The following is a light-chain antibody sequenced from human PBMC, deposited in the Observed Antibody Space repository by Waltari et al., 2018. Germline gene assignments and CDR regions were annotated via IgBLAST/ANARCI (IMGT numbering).Light chain of an antibody. CDR2: DAS. CDR3: QQSSERPVT. CDR1: QRISRN. Sequence: EIVLTQSPATLSLSPGERATLSCRASQRISRNLGWCQQKLGQAPRLLIYDASNRATGIPARFSGSGSGTDFTLTISSLEPEDFAVYYCQQSSERPVTFGGGTKVEIK. V-gene: IGKV3-11*01. J-gene: IGKJ4*01.